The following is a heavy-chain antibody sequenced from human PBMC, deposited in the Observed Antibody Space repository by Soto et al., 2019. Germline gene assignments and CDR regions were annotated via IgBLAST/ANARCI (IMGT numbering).Heavy chain of an antibody. CDR3: ARGSSSGYYYYMDV. Sequence: ASVTVSCKASGYTFTSYGIIWVRQAPGQGLEWMGWISAYNGNTNYAQKLQGRVTMTTDTSTSTAYMELRSLRSDDTAVYYCARGSSSGYYYYMDVWGKGTTVTVSS. CDR1: GYTFTSYG. CDR2: ISAYNGNT. V-gene: IGHV1-18*01. J-gene: IGHJ6*03. D-gene: IGHD6-6*01.